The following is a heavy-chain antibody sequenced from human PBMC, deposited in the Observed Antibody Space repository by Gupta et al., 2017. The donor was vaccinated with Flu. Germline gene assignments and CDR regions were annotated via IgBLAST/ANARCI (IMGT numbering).Heavy chain of an antibody. Sequence: QAPGQGREWMGWLNPDRGATHSAQAFQGRVTMTRDTSVDTAYMELSSLTSEDTAVYYWAGVSPLRYSSGWYHLWGQGTPVNVSS. CDR2: LNPDRGAT. J-gene: IGHJ4*02. V-gene: IGHV1-2*02. CDR3: AGVSPLRYSSGWYHL. D-gene: IGHD6-19*01.